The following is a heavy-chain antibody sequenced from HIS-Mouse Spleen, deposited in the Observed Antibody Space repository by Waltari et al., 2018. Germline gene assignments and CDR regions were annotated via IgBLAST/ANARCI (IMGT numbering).Heavy chain of an antibody. Sequence: QVQLQESGPGLVKPSETLSLTSISSYHWSWIRQPPGKGLEWIGYYSGSTNYNPSLKSRVTISVDTSKNQFSLKLSSVTAADTAVYYCARASRDLLLPRYFDLWGRGTLVTVSS. CDR1: ISSYH. CDR2: YYSGST. V-gene: IGHV4-59*01. CDR3: ARASRDLLLPRYFDL. J-gene: IGHJ2*01.